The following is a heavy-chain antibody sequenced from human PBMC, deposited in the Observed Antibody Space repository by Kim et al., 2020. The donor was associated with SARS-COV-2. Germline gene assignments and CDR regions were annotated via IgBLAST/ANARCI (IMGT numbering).Heavy chain of an antibody. D-gene: IGHD1-26*01. CDR1: GFSFSNAY. CDR2: IKSNPDGGTR. CDR3: TTVGRGRAFDY. Sequence: GGSLRLSCATSGFSFSNAYMTWVRQAPGRGLEWVGRIKSNPDGGTRDYAAPVKGRFIISRDDSKNTLHLQMDSLKTGDTAVYYCTTVGRGRAFDYWGQG. J-gene: IGHJ4*02. V-gene: IGHV3-15*01.